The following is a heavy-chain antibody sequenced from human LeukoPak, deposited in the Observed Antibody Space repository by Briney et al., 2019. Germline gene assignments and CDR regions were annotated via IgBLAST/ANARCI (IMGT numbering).Heavy chain of an antibody. CDR1: GYTFTSYD. D-gene: IGHD3-22*01. V-gene: IGHV1-8*01. CDR2: MNPNSGNT. J-gene: IGHJ4*02. Sequence: ASVKVSCKASGYTFTSYDINWVRQATGQGLEWMGWMNPNSGNTGYAQKFQGRVTMTRNTSISTAYMELSSLRSEDTAVYYCARGRGHNYYDSSEPLGYWGQGTLVTVSS. CDR3: ARGRGHNYYDSSEPLGY.